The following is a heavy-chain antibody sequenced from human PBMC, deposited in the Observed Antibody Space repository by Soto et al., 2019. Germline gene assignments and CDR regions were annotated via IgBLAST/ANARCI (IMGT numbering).Heavy chain of an antibody. CDR2: ISGSGGST. J-gene: IGHJ5*02. Sequence: GGSLRLSCAASGFTFSSYAMSWVRQAPGKGLEWVSAISGSGGSTYYADSVKGRFTISRDNSKNTLYLQMNSLRAEDTAVYYCAKERGKYCSSTSCARGSWFDPWGQGTLVTVSS. D-gene: IGHD2-2*01. CDR1: GFTFSSYA. CDR3: AKERGKYCSSTSCARGSWFDP. V-gene: IGHV3-23*01.